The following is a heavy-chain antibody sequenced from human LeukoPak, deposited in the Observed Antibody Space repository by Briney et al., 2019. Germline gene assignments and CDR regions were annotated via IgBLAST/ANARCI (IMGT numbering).Heavy chain of an antibody. V-gene: IGHV3-30*02. D-gene: IGHD3-22*01. CDR2: IRYDGSNK. Sequence: GGSLRLSCAASGFTFSSYGMHWVRQAPGKGLEWVAFIRYDGSNKYYADSVKGRFTISRDNSKNRLYLQMNSLRAEDTAVYYCAYYYDSSGDYWGQGTLVTVSS. CDR3: AYYYDSSGDY. CDR1: GFTFSSYG. J-gene: IGHJ4*02.